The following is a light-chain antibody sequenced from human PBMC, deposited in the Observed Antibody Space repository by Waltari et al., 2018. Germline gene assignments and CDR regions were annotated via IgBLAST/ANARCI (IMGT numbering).Light chain of an antibody. CDR3: AAWDDSLSGQVL. Sequence: QPVLTQPPSASGTPGQRVTISCSGSNSNIGKNFVYWYQQLAGTAPKLLVYRDDQRPSGVPDRFSGSKSGTSASLAITGLRSDDEADYYCAAWDDSLSGQVLFGGGTKLTVL. V-gene: IGLV1-47*01. CDR1: NSNIGKNF. CDR2: RDD. J-gene: IGLJ3*02.